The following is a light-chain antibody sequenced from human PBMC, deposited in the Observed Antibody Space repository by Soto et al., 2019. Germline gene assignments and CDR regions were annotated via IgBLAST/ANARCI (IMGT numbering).Light chain of an antibody. CDR1: QRASRQY. J-gene: IGKJ1*01. CDR3: QDFDSPQWT. V-gene: IGKV3-20*01. CDR2: SVS. Sequence: VLTQSPDTLSLSPGDRATLSCRANQRASRQYLSWYQQRPGQPPRLLIYSVSMRADGIPDRFSGSGSGSEFTLTINRLEPEDFAVYYCQDFDSPQWTFCQGTKIE.